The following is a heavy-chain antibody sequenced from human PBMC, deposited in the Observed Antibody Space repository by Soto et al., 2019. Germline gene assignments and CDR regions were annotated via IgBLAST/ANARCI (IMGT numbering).Heavy chain of an antibody. J-gene: IGHJ6*02. D-gene: IGHD6-13*01. CDR1: GYTFTSYG. CDR2: ISAYNVNT. CDR3: ASFRRAAAGTGYYYGMDV. Sequence: ASVKVSCKASGYTFTSYGISWVRQAPGQGLEWMGWISAYNVNTNYAQKLQGRVTMTTDTSTSTAYMELRSLRSDDTAVYYRASFRRAAAGTGYYYGMDVWGQGTTVTVSS. V-gene: IGHV1-18*01.